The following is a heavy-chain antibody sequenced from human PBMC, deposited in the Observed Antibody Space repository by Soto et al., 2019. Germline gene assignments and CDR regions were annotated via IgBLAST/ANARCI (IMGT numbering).Heavy chain of an antibody. J-gene: IGHJ5*02. CDR2: ISAYNGNT. D-gene: IGHD6-13*01. CDR3: ARDIAAAGTGWFDP. V-gene: IGHV1-18*01. Sequence: GQGLEWMGWISAYNGNTNYAQKLQGRVTMTTDTSTSTAYMELRSLRSDDTAVYYCARDIAAAGTGWFDPWGQGTLVSVSS.